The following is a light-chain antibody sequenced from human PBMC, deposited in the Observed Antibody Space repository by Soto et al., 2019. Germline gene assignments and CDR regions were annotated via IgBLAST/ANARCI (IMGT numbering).Light chain of an antibody. J-gene: IGLJ2*01. Sequence: QSALAQPRSVSGSPGQSVTLSCTGTSSDVGGYDFVSWYQQYPGKAPKLIIFDVTERTSGVPDRFSGSKSGNSASLTISGLQAEDEADYYCASYTSSSTSVIFGRGTKLTVL. CDR1: SSDVGGYDF. CDR2: DVT. V-gene: IGLV2-11*01. CDR3: ASYTSSSTSVI.